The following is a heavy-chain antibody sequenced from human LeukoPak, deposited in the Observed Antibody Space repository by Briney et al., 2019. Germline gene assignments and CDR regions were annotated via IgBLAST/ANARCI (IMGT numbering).Heavy chain of an antibody. CDR2: VNHRGST. Sequence: SETLPLTCAVYGGSLSGYYWSWFRQPPGKGLEWIGEVNHRGSTNYNPSLKSRVTISVDTSKNQFSLKLSSVTAADTAVYYCAREIIVARGASDIWGQGTMVTVSS. CDR3: AREIIVARGASDI. D-gene: IGHD5-12*01. V-gene: IGHV4-34*01. CDR1: GGSLSGYY. J-gene: IGHJ3*02.